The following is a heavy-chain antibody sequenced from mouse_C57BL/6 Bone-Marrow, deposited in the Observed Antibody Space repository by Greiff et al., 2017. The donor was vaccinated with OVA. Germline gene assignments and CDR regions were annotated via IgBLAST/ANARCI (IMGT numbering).Heavy chain of an antibody. CDR1: GYTFTSYG. D-gene: IGHD1-1*01. CDR2: IYPRSGNT. Sequence: QVQLKQSGAELARPGASVKLSCKASGYTFTSYGISWVKQRTGQGLEWIGEIYPRSGNTYYNEKFKGKATLTADKSSSTAYMELRSLTSEDSAVYFCARKGYGSSWYFDVWGTGTTVTVSS. V-gene: IGHV1-81*01. CDR3: ARKGYGSSWYFDV. J-gene: IGHJ1*03.